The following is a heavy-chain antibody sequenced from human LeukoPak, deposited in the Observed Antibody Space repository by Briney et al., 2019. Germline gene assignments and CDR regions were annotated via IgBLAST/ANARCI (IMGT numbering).Heavy chain of an antibody. CDR3: AKDQAQKYDFWSGYLDY. CDR1: GFTFSTYA. J-gene: IGHJ4*02. CDR2: ISVSGGTT. V-gene: IGHV3-23*01. D-gene: IGHD3-3*01. Sequence: PGGSLRLSCAASGFTFSTYAMSWVRQTPGMGLEWVSTISVSGGTTHADSVKGRFTISRDNSKNTLYLQMNSLRAEDTAVYYCAKDQAQKYDFWSGYLDYWGRGTLVTVSS.